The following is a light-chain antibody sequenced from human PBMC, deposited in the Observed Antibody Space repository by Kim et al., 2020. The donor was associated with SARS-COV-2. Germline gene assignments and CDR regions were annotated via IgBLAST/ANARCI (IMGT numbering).Light chain of an antibody. CDR2: GAS. J-gene: IGKJ4*01. Sequence: DIVLTQTPGTLSLSSGERATLSCRASQTVASNNVAWYQQKRGQAPTLVIFGASRAATGLPDRFNGSGSGTDFTLTISSLQPEDSAVYYCQQYGDSPRVTFGGGTKLEI. CDR3: QQYGDSPRVT. CDR1: QTVASNN. V-gene: IGKV3-20*01.